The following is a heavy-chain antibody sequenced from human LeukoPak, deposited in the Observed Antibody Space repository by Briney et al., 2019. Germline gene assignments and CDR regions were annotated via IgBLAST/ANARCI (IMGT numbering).Heavy chain of an antibody. CDR2: IYHSGST. CDR3: ARAPWGYQAFDY. J-gene: IGHJ4*02. Sequence: TSETLSLTCTVSGYSISSGYYWGWIRQPPGKGLEWIGSIYHSGSTYYNPSLKSRVTISVDTSKNQFSLKLSSVTAADTAVYYCARAPWGYQAFDYWGQGNLVTVSS. D-gene: IGHD2-2*01. CDR1: GYSISSGYY. V-gene: IGHV4-38-2*02.